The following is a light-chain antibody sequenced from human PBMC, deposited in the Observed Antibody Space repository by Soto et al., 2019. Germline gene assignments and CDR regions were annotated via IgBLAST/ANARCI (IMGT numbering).Light chain of an antibody. CDR3: SASAGRRMYV. V-gene: IGLV2-8*01. Sequence: SVLTQPPSASGSPGQSVTFSCTGTSSDVGTYDYVSWYQQYPGKAPTLLIYGVTSRPSGVPDRFSGSKSGNTAALTASGLQAEDEAYYYGSASAGRRMYVFLTGTKGTAL. J-gene: IGLJ1*01. CDR2: GVT. CDR1: SSDVGTYDY.